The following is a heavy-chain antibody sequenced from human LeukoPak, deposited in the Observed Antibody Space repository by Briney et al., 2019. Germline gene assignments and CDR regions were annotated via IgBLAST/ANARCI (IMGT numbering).Heavy chain of an antibody. J-gene: IGHJ4*02. CDR3: ARKDSGNYPFDY. Sequence: PGGSLKLSCAASGFTFSGSAMHWVRQASGKGLEWVGRIRSKANSYATAYAASVKGRFTISRDDSKNTAYLQMNNLRAEDTAVYYCARKDSGNYPFDYWGQGTLVTVSS. CDR2: IRSKANSYAT. CDR1: GFTFSGSA. D-gene: IGHD1-26*01. V-gene: IGHV3-73*01.